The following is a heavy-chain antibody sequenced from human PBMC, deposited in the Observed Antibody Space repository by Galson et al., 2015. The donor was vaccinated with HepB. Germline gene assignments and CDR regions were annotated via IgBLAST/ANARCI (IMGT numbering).Heavy chain of an antibody. J-gene: IGHJ4*02. V-gene: IGHV3-30*18. CDR2: MSKRGNSI. Sequence: SLRLSCAASGFIFSDFSMHWVRQAPGKGLEWVAVMSKRGNSINYADSMKGRFTISRDNSMNTVYLQMHDLRHEDTALYFCVKEHRSGWPNLDSWGPGTLVIVSS. CDR1: GFIFSDFS. D-gene: IGHD6-19*01. CDR3: VKEHRSGWPNLDS.